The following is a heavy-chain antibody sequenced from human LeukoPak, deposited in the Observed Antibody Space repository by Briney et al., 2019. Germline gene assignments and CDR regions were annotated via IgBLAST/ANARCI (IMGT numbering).Heavy chain of an antibody. CDR1: GGSFSGYY. CDR2: INHSGST. Sequence: SETLSLTCAVYGGSFSGYYWSWIRQPPGKGLEWIGEINHSGSTNYNPSLKSRVTISADTSKNQFSLKLSSVTAADTAVYYCARDSRYYSSSWYSTPRFDYWGQGTLVTVSS. CDR3: ARDSRYYSSSWYSTPRFDY. D-gene: IGHD6-13*01. V-gene: IGHV4-34*01. J-gene: IGHJ4*02.